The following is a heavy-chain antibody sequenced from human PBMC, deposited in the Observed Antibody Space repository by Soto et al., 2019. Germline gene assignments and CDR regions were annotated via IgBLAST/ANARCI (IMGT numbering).Heavy chain of an antibody. D-gene: IGHD2-2*01. J-gene: IGHJ4*02. CDR3: ASLPCQRSSESCTSCCDFGQ. CDR1: GASISNYY. Sequence: SETLSLTCTVSGASISNYYGSWVRQPPGKGLEWIAYIHYNGNTNYNPSLTSRVTMSLDTSKNQFSLKLLSVTAADTAVYYCASLPCQRSSESCTSCCDFGQWGQGTLVTVSS. V-gene: IGHV4-59*01. CDR2: IHYNGNT.